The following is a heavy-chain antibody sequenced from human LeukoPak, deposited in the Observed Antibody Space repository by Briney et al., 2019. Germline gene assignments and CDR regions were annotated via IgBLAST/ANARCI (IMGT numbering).Heavy chain of an antibody. J-gene: IGHJ4*02. Sequence: SETLSLTCTVSGGSISSYYWTWIRQPPGKGLEWIGYIYYSGSTYYNPSLKSRVTISVDTSKNQFSLKLSTVTAADTAVYYCARDPLGGALDYWGQGTLVTVSS. CDR1: GGSISSYY. CDR2: IYYSGST. CDR3: ARDPLGGALDY. V-gene: IGHV4-30-4*08. D-gene: IGHD2-21*01.